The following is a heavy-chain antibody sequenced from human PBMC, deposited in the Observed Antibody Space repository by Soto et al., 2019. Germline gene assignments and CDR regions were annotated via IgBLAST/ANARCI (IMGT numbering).Heavy chain of an antibody. CDR1: GYTFTNYA. CDR3: AREHSSSWYFDY. J-gene: IGHJ4*02. Sequence: ASVKVSCKASGYTFTNYAMHWVRQAPGQRLEWMGWINAGNSNTKYSQKFQGRVSITRDTSANTDYMELSSLRSEDTAVYYCAREHSSSWYFDYWGPGTLVTVSS. CDR2: INAGNSNT. D-gene: IGHD6-13*01. V-gene: IGHV1-3*01.